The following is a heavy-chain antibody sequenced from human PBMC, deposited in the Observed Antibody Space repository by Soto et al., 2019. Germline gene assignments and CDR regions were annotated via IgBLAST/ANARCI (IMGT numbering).Heavy chain of an antibody. V-gene: IGHV4-39*01. CDR2: IYYSGST. J-gene: IGHJ6*02. D-gene: IGHD3-3*01. Sequence: SETLSLTCTVSGGSISSSSYYWGWIRQPPGKGLEWIGSIYYSGSTYYNPSLKSRVTISVDTSKNQFSLKLSSVTAADTAVYYCARHGNYDFWSGYYRYYYGMDVWGQGTTVT. CDR1: GGSISSSSYY. CDR3: ARHGNYDFWSGYYRYYYGMDV.